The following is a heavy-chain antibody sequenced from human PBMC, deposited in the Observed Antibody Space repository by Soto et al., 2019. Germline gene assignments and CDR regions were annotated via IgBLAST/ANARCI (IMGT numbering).Heavy chain of an antibody. Sequence: SETLSLTCTVSGGSIGTYYWSWIRQSPGKGLEWIANIYYSGTTNYNLSLKSQVTISMDTSKNQFSLTLSSVTAADTAVYYCARDSTDHWFDPWGQGILVTSPQ. CDR2: IYYSGTT. CDR3: ARDSTDHWFDP. V-gene: IGHV4-59*01. J-gene: IGHJ5*02. CDR1: GGSIGTYY.